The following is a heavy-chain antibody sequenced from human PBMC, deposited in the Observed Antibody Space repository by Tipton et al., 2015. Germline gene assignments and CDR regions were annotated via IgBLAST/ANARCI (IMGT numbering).Heavy chain of an antibody. V-gene: IGHV3-30*18. Sequence: SLRLSCAASGFTFSIYAMHWVRQAPGKGLEWVAFISYDGSNKYYADSVKGRFTISRDNSKNTLFLQMNSLRAEDTAVYYCAKSPDYYSSGSHPDYWGQGTLVTISS. CDR3: AKSPDYYSSGSHPDY. J-gene: IGHJ4*02. D-gene: IGHD3-10*01. CDR1: GFTFSIYA. CDR2: ISYDGSNK.